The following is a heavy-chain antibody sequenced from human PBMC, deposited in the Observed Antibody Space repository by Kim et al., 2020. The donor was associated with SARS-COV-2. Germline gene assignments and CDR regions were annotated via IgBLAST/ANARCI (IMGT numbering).Heavy chain of an antibody. CDR2: INSDGSST. J-gene: IGHJ6*02. Sequence: GGSLRLSCAASGFTFSSYWMHWVRQAPGKGLVWVSRINSDGSSTSYADSVKGRFTISRDNAKNTLYLQMNSLRAEDTAVYYCAREGCGGDCYSRLGYYYGMDVWGQGTTVTVSS. V-gene: IGHV3-74*01. CDR1: GFTFSSYW. D-gene: IGHD2-21*02. CDR3: AREGCGGDCYSRLGYYYGMDV.